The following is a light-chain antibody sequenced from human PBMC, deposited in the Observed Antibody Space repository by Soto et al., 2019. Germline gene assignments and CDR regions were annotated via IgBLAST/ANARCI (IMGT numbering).Light chain of an antibody. V-gene: IGKV1-5*01. CDR1: QSISSW. CDR3: QQYNSYRT. Sequence: DIQMTQSPSTLFASVGDRVTITCRASQSISSWLAWYQQKPGKAPKLLIYDAASLESGVPSRFSGSGSGTEFTLTISSLQPDDFATYYCQQYNSYRTFGQGTKVDIK. CDR2: DAA. J-gene: IGKJ1*01.